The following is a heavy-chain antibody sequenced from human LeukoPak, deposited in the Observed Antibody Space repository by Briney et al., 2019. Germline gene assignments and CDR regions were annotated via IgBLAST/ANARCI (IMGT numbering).Heavy chain of an antibody. CDR1: VFTVSSNA. D-gene: IGHD4/OR15-4a*01. CDR2: IYSDNT. Sequence: GGSLRLSCTVSVFTVSSNAMSWGRQAPGKGLEGVSFIYSDNTHYSASVKGRFTISRDNSKNTLYLQMTSLRPEDTAVYSCARRAGAYSHPYDYWGQGTLVTVSS. V-gene: IGHV3-53*01. CDR3: ARRAGAYSHPYDY. J-gene: IGHJ4*02.